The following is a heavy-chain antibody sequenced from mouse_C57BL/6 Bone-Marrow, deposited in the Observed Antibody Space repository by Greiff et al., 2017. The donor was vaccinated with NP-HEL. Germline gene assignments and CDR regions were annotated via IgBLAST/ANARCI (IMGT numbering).Heavy chain of an antibody. J-gene: IGHJ1*03. CDR1: GYTFTGYW. D-gene: IGHD1-1*01. Sequence: QVQLQQSGAELMKPGASVKLSCKATGYTFTGYWIEWVKQRPGHGLEWIGEILPGSGSTNYNEPFKGKATFTADTSSNTAYMQLSSLKTEDSAIYDCARAMDDYGSSYDWYVEGWGTGTTVTVSS. CDR3: ARAMDDYGSSYDWYVEG. CDR2: ILPGSGST. V-gene: IGHV1-9*01.